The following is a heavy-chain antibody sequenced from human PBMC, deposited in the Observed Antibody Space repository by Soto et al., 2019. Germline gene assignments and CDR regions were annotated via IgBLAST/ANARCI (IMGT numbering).Heavy chain of an antibody. D-gene: IGHD4-4*01. J-gene: IGHJ4*02. CDR2: IYYSGST. CDR1: GGSISSGGYY. Sequence: SETLSLTCTVSGGSISSGGYYWSWIRQHPGKGLEWIGYIYYSGSTYYNPSLKSRVTISVDTSKNQFSLKLSSVTAADTAVYYCARQDYSNIDYWGQGTLVTVSS. V-gene: IGHV4-31*03. CDR3: ARQDYSNIDY.